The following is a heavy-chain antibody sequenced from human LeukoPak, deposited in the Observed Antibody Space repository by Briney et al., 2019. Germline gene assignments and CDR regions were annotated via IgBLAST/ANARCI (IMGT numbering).Heavy chain of an antibody. CDR1: GGSISSGGYS. CDR3: TRGSYDFDY. V-gene: IGHV4-30-2*01. Sequence: SETLSLTCAVSGGSISSGGYSWSWIRQPPGKGPEWIGYIYHSGSTYYNPSLKSRVTISVDRSKNQFSLKLSSVTAADTAVYYCTRGSYDFDYWGQGTLVTVSS. D-gene: IGHD3-22*01. J-gene: IGHJ4*02. CDR2: IYHSGST.